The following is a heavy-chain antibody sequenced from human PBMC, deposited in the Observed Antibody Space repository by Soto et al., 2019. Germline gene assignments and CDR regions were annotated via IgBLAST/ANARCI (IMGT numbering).Heavy chain of an antibody. Sequence: QVQLQESGPGLVKPSETLSLTCTVSGGSISNYYWSWIRQPPGKGLEWIGYIYSSGSTNYNPSLMSRVTISVATSKNQFSLKLSSVTAAATAVYYCARHHRDGQGYFDYWGRGTLVTVSS. V-gene: IGHV4-59*08. CDR3: ARHHRDGQGYFDY. J-gene: IGHJ4*02. CDR2: IYSSGST. CDR1: GGSISNYY.